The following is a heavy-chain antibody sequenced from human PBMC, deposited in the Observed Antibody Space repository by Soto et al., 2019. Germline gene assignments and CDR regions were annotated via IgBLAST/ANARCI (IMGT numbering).Heavy chain of an antibody. CDR3: GRDGCADYYGSGGPVAWFDP. Sequence: SVKVSGKASGGTFSSYAISWVRQAPGQGLEWMGGIIPIFGTANYAQKFQGRVTITADESTSTAYMELSSLRSEDRALYYGGRDGCADYYGSGGPVAWFDPRGKGTLVSASS. CDR2: IIPIFGTA. V-gene: IGHV1-69*13. D-gene: IGHD3-10*01. J-gene: IGHJ5*02. CDR1: GGTFSSYA.